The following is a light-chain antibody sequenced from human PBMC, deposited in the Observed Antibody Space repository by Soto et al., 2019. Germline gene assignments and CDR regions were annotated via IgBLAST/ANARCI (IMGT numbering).Light chain of an antibody. CDR3: QQYGGSPRYT. Sequence: IVLTQSPGTLSLSPGDRATLSCRASQSVSSSHLAWYQQKPGQAPRLLIYGASNRATGIPDRFSGSGSGTDFTLTISRLEPEDFAVYYCQQYGGSPRYTFGQGTKLEIK. CDR2: GAS. J-gene: IGKJ2*01. V-gene: IGKV3-20*01. CDR1: QSVSSSH.